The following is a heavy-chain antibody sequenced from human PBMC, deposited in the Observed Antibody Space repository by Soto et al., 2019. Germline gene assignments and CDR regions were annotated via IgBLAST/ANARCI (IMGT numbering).Heavy chain of an antibody. CDR3: AKGCSYSSGWWRDWGYFDY. CDR2: ISYDGSNK. CDR1: GFTFSSYG. V-gene: IGHV3-30*18. J-gene: IGHJ4*03. D-gene: IGHD6-19*01. Sequence: QSGGSLRLSCAASGFTFSSYGMHWVRQAPGKGLEWVAVISYDGSNKYYADSVKGRFTISRDNSKNTLYLQMNSLRAEDTAVYYCAKGCSYSSGWWRDWGYFDYWGQGTLVTVSS.